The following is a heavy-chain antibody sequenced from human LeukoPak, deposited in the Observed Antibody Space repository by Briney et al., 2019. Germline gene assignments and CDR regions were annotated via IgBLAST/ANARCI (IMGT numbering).Heavy chain of an antibody. J-gene: IGHJ6*02. D-gene: IGHD3-10*01. CDR2: INHSGST. CDR1: GGSFSGYY. CDR3: ARGLPGRSGFGVXXYXGMDV. Sequence: SETLSLTCAVYGGSFSGYYWSWIRQPPGKGLEWIGEINHSGSTNYNPSLKSRVTISVDTSKNQFSLKLSSVTAADTAVYYCARGLPGRSGFGVXXYXGMDVWGQGTTVTVSS. V-gene: IGHV4-34*01.